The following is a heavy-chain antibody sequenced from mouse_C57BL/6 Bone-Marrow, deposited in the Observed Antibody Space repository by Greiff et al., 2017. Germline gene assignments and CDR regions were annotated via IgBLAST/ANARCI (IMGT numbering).Heavy chain of an antibody. CDR2: IAPNSGGT. J-gene: IGHJ4*01. CDR1: GYTFTSYW. V-gene: IGHV1-72*01. Sequence: QVQLQQPGAELVKPGASVKLSCKASGYTFTSYWMHWVKQRPGRGLEWIGRIAPNSGGTKYNEKFKSKATLTVDKPSSTAYMQLSSLTSEDSAVYYCAIDGYHYARDYWGQGTSVTVSS. CDR3: AIDGYHYARDY. D-gene: IGHD2-3*01.